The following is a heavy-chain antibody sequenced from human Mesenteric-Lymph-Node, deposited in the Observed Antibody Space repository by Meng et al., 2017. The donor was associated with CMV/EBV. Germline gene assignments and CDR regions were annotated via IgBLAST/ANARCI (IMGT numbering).Heavy chain of an antibody. D-gene: IGHD6-6*01. CDR1: GYAFTSYD. CDR2: INPSGGST. Sequence: ASVKVSCKASGYAFTSYDIHWVRQATGQGLEWMGIINPSGGSTSYAQKFQGRVTMTTDTSTSTAYMELRSLRSDDTAVYYCAWGDSSYSSSPRISYYGMDVWGQGTTVTVSS. CDR3: AWGDSSYSSSPRISYYGMDV. J-gene: IGHJ6*02. V-gene: IGHV1-46*03.